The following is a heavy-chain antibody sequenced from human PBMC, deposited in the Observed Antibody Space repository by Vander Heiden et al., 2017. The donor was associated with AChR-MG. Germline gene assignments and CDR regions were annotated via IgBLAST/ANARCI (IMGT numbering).Heavy chain of an antibody. CDR2: ISGSGGST. CDR3: AKGGGYSSGWTEYYYYGMDV. D-gene: IGHD6-19*01. CDR1: GSTFSHQA. Sequence: EVQLLESGGGLVQPGGHLRPPCAASGSTFSHQALTGVRQAPGKGLEWVSAISGSGGSTYDADSVKGRFTISRDNSKNTLYLQMNSLRAEDTAVYYCAKGGGYSSGWTEYYYYGMDVWGQGTTVTVSS. V-gene: IGHV3-23*01. J-gene: IGHJ6*02.